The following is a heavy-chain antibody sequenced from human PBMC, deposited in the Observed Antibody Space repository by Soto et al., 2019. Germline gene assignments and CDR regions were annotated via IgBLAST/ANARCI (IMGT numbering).Heavy chain of an antibody. J-gene: IGHJ4*02. V-gene: IGHV3-23*01. CDR2: ISGSDGKT. Sequence: GGSLRLSCAASGFSFGSYALSWVRQAPGKGLEWVSTISGSDGKTFYADAVKGWFSISRDTSQNTLYLQMNSLRADDTAIYYCARWSYLDYWGQGTRVTVSS. D-gene: IGHD3-3*01. CDR1: GFSFGSYA. CDR3: ARWSYLDY.